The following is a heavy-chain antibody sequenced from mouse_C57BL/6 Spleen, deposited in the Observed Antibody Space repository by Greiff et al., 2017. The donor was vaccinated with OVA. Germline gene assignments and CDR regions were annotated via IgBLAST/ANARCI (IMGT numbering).Heavy chain of an antibody. D-gene: IGHD2-3*01. CDR3: ARSDGYLWYFDV. J-gene: IGHJ1*03. V-gene: IGHV1-53*01. CDR1: GYTFTSYW. CDR2: INPSNGGT. Sequence: QVQLQQSGTELVKPGASVKLSCKASGYTFTSYWMHWVKQRPGQGLEWIGNINPSNGGTNYNEKFKSKATLTVDKSSSTAYMQLSSLTSEDSAVYYCARSDGYLWYFDVWGTGTTVTVSS.